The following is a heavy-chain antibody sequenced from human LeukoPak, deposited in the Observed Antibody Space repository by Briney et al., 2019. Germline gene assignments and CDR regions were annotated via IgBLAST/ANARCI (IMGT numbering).Heavy chain of an antibody. CDR1: GFTFSSSG. J-gene: IGHJ4*02. V-gene: IGHV3-30*18. CDR2: ISYDGTYK. Sequence: GGSLRLSCAASGFTFSSSGMHWVRQAPGKGLEWVAVISYDGTYKYYADFVKGRFTISRDNSKNTLYLQINSLRAEDTAVYYCAKSRYTSGWPTFYFDYWGQGTLVTVSS. CDR3: AKSRYTSGWPTFYFDY. D-gene: IGHD6-19*01.